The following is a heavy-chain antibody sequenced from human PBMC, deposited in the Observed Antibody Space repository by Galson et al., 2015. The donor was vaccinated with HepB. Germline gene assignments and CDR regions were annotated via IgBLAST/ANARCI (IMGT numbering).Heavy chain of an antibody. CDR3: ARGVRGYSREIAYTYYYYMDV. CDR2: MDPNSGNK. V-gene: IGHV1-8*02. CDR1: GYTFTLSD. D-gene: IGHD5-12*01. Sequence: SVKVSCKASGYTFTLSDINWVRQASGQGLEWMGWMDPNSGNKGFAQNFQDRVTMTTDRSTSTAYMELSGLTSEDTAVYFCARGVRGYSREIAYTYYYYMDVWGEGTSVTVSS. J-gene: IGHJ6*03.